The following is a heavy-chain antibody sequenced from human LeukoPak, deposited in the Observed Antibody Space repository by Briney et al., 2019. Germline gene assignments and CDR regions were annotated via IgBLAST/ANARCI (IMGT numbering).Heavy chain of an antibody. J-gene: IGHJ4*02. CDR3: ARNGRVRRVVKDLFEY. V-gene: IGHV1-18*01. CDR1: GYTFTDYD. D-gene: IGHD3-10*01. CDR2: VSPYNGNT. Sequence: ASVRVSCKTSGYTFTDYDITWVRQAPGQGLEWMGRVSPYNGNTYYSQRFQDRVTIAKDTSTGTAYMDLRNLRTDDTAMYYCARNGRVRRVVKDLFEYWGQGTLVAVSS.